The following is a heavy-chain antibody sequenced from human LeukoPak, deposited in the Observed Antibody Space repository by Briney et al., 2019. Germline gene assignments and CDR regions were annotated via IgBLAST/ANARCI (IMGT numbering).Heavy chain of an antibody. CDR3: ARPVVGAIKALYY. V-gene: IGHV1-2*06. CDR2: INPNSGGT. J-gene: IGHJ4*02. Sequence: ASVKVSCKASGYTFTGYYMHWVRQAPGQGLEWMGRINPNSGGTNYAQKFQGRVTMTRDTSISTAYMELSRLRSDDTAVYYCARPVVGAIKALYYWGQGNLVTVSS. D-gene: IGHD1-26*01. CDR1: GYTFTGYY.